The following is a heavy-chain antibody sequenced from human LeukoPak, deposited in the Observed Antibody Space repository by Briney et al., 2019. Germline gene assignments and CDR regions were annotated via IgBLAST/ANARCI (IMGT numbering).Heavy chain of an antibody. Sequence: SETLSLTCTVSGGSISSGGYYWSWIRQHPGKGLEWIGYIYYSGSTYYNPSLKSRVTISVDTSKNQFSLKLSSVTAADTAVYYCARDFAQTYDILTGYSHHAFDIWGQGTMVTVSS. CDR1: GGSISSGGYY. J-gene: IGHJ3*02. V-gene: IGHV4-31*03. CDR2: IYYSGST. D-gene: IGHD3-9*01. CDR3: ARDFAQTYDILTGYSHHAFDI.